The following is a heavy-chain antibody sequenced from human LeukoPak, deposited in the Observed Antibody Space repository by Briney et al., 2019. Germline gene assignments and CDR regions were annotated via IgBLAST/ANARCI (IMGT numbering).Heavy chain of an antibody. CDR3: ARHMTTVVTSLDY. D-gene: IGHD4-23*01. Sequence: ASVKVYCKASGYDFSSYGLSWVRHVPGQGLRWMGWISVYDGKTDYGPLQGRVTMTTDTSTGTAYMELRNLRPEDTAIYYCARHMTTVVTSLDYWGQGTMVTVSS. CDR1: GYDFSSYG. J-gene: IGHJ4*02. CDR2: ISVYDGKT. V-gene: IGHV1-18*01.